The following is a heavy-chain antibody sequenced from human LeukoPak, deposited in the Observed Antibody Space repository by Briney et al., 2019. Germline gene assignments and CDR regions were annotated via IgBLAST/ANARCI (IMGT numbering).Heavy chain of an antibody. CDR3: ARERYFDY. Sequence: GGSLRLSCAASGFTFSTYTMYWVRHPPGKRLEWVSTISGGGRSTDYADSVKGLFTISRDNSKNTLYLQMNSLRAEDTAVYYCARERYFDYWGQGTLVTVSS. CDR2: ISGGGRST. J-gene: IGHJ4*02. V-gene: IGHV3-23*01. CDR1: GFTFSTYT.